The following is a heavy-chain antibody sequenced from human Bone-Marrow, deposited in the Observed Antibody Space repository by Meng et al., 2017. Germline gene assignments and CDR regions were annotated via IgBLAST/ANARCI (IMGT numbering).Heavy chain of an antibody. V-gene: IGHV3-33*01. Sequence: QVPVGEAGGGVVQPGRALELSCAASGFTFSSYGMHWVRQAPGKGLEWVAVIWYDGSNKYYADSVKGRSTISRDNSKNTLYLQMNSLRAEDTAVYYCARDDWGPIGYWGQGTLVTVSS. CDR3: ARDDWGPIGY. CDR2: IWYDGSNK. J-gene: IGHJ4*02. D-gene: IGHD7-27*01. CDR1: GFTFSSYG.